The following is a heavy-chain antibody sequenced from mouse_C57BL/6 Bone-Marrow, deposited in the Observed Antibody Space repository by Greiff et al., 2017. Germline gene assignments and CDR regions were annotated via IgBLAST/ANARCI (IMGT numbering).Heavy chain of an antibody. Sequence: DVHLVESGGGLVKPGGSLKLSCAASGFTFSSYTMSWVRQTPDKRLQWVATISGGGGNTYYPDSVKGRFTISRDNDKNILYLQMSSLGSEDTALYDCSREVTTVIAAKYFDDWGKGTTVTVSS. J-gene: IGHJ1*03. CDR3: SREVTTVIAAKYFDD. D-gene: IGHD1-1*01. V-gene: IGHV5-9*01. CDR1: GFTFSSYT. CDR2: ISGGGGNT.